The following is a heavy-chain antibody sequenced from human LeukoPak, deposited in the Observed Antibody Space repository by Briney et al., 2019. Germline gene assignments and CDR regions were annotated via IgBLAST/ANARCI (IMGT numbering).Heavy chain of an antibody. V-gene: IGHV5-51*01. J-gene: IGHJ4*02. D-gene: IGHD5-12*01. Sequence: GESLKISCKTSGYKIVDYWIAWVRQMPGKGLEWMGIMFPTESITTYSPSFQGQVSISADKSIRTVYLFWSSLKASNTAIYYCVRVNGYDDGVDFWGQGTPVTVSS. CDR2: MFPTESIT. CDR1: GYKIVDYW. CDR3: VRVNGYDDGVDF.